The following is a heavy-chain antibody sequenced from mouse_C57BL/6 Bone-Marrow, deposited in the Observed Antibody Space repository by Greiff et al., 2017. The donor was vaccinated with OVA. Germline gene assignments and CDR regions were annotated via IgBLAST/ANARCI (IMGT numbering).Heavy chain of an antibody. CDR3: ARSGPLVAYYYAMDY. Sequence: VQLQQSGAELAKPGASVTLSCKASGYTFTSYWMHWVKQRPGQGLEWIGYINPSSGYTKYNQKFKDQATLTADKSSSTAYMQLSSLTYEDSAVYYCARSGPLVAYYYAMDYWGQGTSVTVSS. CDR2: INPSSGYT. D-gene: IGHD1-1*01. CDR1: GYTFTSYW. V-gene: IGHV1-7*01. J-gene: IGHJ4*01.